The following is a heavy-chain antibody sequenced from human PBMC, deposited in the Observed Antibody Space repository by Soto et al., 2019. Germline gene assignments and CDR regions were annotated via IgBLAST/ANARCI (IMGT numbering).Heavy chain of an antibody. Sequence: GGSLSLSCSASGFSLSNNGMHWVRQAPGTGLEWVAVISYDGNNKYYADSVKGRFTISRDNSKNTVYLEMNNLRAEDTAMYYCAKGGSGNYLTYYYYYGMDVWGQGTTVTVSS. V-gene: IGHV3-30*18. CDR2: ISYDGNNK. CDR1: GFSLSNNG. J-gene: IGHJ6*02. CDR3: AKGGSGNYLTYYYYYGMDV. D-gene: IGHD3-22*01.